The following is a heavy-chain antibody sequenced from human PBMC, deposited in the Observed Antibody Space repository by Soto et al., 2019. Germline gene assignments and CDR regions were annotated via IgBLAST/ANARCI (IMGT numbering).Heavy chain of an antibody. D-gene: IGHD3-10*01. CDR1: GDIFSSYP. CDR3: ARDRGSQNWYFGV. J-gene: IGHJ2*01. V-gene: IGHV1-69*01. CDR2: IVPRLGTA. Sequence: QVQLVQSGAEVKKPGSSVKVSCKASGDIFSSYPFSWVRQAPGQGLEWMGGIVPRLGTADYAQKCQDRDTITADDSTSTDNMELSSLRSDDTAVYYCARDRGSQNWYFGVWGRGTLFAVAS.